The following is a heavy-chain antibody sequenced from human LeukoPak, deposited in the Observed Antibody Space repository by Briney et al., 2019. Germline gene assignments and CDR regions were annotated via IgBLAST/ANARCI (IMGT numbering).Heavy chain of an antibody. V-gene: IGHV4-39*01. CDR1: GGSISSSSYY. Sequence: PSDTLSLTCTVSGGSISSSSYYWGWVRQPPGKGLEWIGSIYYSGSTYYNPSLKSRVTISVDTSKNQFSLKLSSVTAADTAVYYCARLNLGKSHSAVAGTCSWFDPWGQGTLVTVSS. D-gene: IGHD6-19*01. CDR3: ARLNLGKSHSAVAGTCSWFDP. J-gene: IGHJ5*02. CDR2: IYYSGST.